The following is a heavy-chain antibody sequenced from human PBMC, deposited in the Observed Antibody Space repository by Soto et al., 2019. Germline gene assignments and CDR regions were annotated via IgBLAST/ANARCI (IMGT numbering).Heavy chain of an antibody. CDR3: ARDSSGCFDY. J-gene: IGHJ4*02. V-gene: IGHV3-53*02. CDR1: GFTVSSNS. D-gene: IGHD3-10*01. CDR2: IYSGGST. Sequence: EVQLVETGGGLIQPGGSLRLSCAASGFTVSSNSMNWVRQAPGKGLEWVSVIYSGGSTYYTDSVKGRFTISRDNSKNTLYLQMNSLSAEDTAVYYCARDSSGCFDYWGRGTLVTVSS.